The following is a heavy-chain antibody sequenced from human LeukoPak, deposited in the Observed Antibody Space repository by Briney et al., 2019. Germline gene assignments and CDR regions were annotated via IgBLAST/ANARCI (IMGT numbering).Heavy chain of an antibody. CDR3: ARDVSAAVMPHYYYGMDV. CDR1: KFSFSNYW. Sequence: GGSLRLSCAASKFSFSNYWMYWVRQAPGKGLVWVSRINSDGSTTDYADSVQGRFTISRDNAKNTLYLEMNSLRAEDTAVYYCARDVSAAVMPHYYYGMDVWGQGTTVTVSS. V-gene: IGHV3-74*01. J-gene: IGHJ6*02. D-gene: IGHD2-21*01. CDR2: INSDGSTT.